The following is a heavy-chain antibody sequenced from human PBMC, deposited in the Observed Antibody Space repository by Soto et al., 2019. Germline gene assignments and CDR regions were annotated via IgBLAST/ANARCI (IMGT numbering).Heavy chain of an antibody. CDR2: IKSKNDGGTT. V-gene: IGHV3-15*07. Sequence: GGSLRLSCAASGFTFITPWMNWVRQAPGKGLEWVGRIKSKNDGGTTDYAAPVKGRFTISRDDSKNTVYLQMNSLRTEDTALYYCAADLPGHGGGYEFDYWGQETPVTVSS. J-gene: IGHJ4*01. CDR1: GFTFITPW. D-gene: IGHD2-15*01. CDR3: AADLPGHGGGYEFDY.